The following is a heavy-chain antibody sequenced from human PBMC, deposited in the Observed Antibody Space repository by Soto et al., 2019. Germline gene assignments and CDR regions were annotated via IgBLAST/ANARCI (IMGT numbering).Heavy chain of an antibody. CDR2: IYSGGST. CDR3: EREGHDYGYYVHDAYDI. J-gene: IGHJ3*02. CDR1: GFTVSSNY. D-gene: IGHD4-17*01. V-gene: IGHV3-66*01. Sequence: GGSLRLSCAASGFTVSSNYMSWVRQAPGKGLEWVSVIYSGGSTYYADSVKGRFTISRDNSKNTLYLQMNSLRAEDTAVYYCEREGHDYGYYVHDAYDIWGQGTMVTVSS.